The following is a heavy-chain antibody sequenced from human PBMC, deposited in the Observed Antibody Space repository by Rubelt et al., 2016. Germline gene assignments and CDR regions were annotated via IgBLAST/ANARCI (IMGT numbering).Heavy chain of an antibody. CDR2: IYPGDSDT. V-gene: IGHV5-51*01. D-gene: IGHD3-22*01. J-gene: IGHJ3*02. CDR1: GYSFTSYW. Sequence: EVQLVQSGAEVKKPGESLKISCKGSGYSFTSYWIGWVRQMPGKGLEWMGIIYPGDSDTRYSPSFQGQVPISADTSLGTAFLQWSSLKASYTVMYFCARHQDYYDSSGTDAFDIWGQGTMVTVSS. CDR3: ARHQDYYDSSGTDAFDI.